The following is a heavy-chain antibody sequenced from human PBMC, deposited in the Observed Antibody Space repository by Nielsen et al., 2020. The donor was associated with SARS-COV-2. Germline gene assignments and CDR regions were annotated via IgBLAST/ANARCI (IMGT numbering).Heavy chain of an antibody. D-gene: IGHD4-17*01. CDR1: GFTFSSYA. Sequence: GESLRLSCAASGFTFSSYAMHWVRQAPGKGLEWVAVISYDGSNKYYADSVKGRFTISRDNSKNTLYLQMNSLRAEDTAVYYCAREGDYGEHNFDYWGQGTLVTVSS. CDR2: ISYDGSNK. J-gene: IGHJ4*02. V-gene: IGHV3-30-3*01. CDR3: AREGDYGEHNFDY.